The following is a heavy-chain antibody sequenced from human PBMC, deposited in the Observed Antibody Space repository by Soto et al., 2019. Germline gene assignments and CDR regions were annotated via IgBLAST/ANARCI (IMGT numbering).Heavy chain of an antibody. D-gene: IGHD6-19*01. J-gene: IGHJ4*02. V-gene: IGHV3-53*02. Sequence: EVQLVETGGGLIQPGGSLRLSCAASGFTVSSNYMSWVRQAPGKGLEWVSVIYSGGSTYYADSVKGRFTISRDNSKNTLYLQMNSLRAEDTAVYYCARGDMYSSGWYGYWGQGTLVTVSS. CDR3: ARGDMYSSGWYGY. CDR2: IYSGGST. CDR1: GFTVSSNY.